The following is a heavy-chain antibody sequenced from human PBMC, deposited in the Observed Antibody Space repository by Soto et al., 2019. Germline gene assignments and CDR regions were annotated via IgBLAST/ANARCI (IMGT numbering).Heavy chain of an antibody. V-gene: IGHV3-30*18. CDR3: AKDPQAAAGPYYYYGMDV. Sequence: QVQLVESGGGVVQPGRSLRLSCAASGFTFSSYGMHWVRQAPGKGLEWVAVISYDGSNKYYADPVKGRFTISRDNSKNTXSLHMNRLRAEDTAVYYCAKDPQAAAGPYYYYGMDVWGQGTTVTVSS. J-gene: IGHJ6*02. CDR1: GFTFSSYG. D-gene: IGHD6-13*01. CDR2: ISYDGSNK.